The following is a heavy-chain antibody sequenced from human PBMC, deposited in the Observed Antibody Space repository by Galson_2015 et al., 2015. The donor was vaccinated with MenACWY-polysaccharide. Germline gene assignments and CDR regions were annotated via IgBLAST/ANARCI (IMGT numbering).Heavy chain of an antibody. J-gene: IGHJ4*01. CDR2: ISDDGAII. D-gene: IGHD2-21*02. Sequence: SLRLSCAVSGMNFRSYGMHWVRQAPGKGLGWVARISDDGAIIGHVDSVEGRFTISRDNAKNTMFLQMNSLRAEDTAIYYCAHFGLQWGLSLWGQGTLVTVSS. V-gene: IGHV3-33*03. CDR3: AHFGLQWGLSL. CDR1: GMNFRSYG.